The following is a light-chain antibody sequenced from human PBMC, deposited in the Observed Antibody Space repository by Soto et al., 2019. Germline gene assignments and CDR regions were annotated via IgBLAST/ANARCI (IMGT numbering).Light chain of an antibody. CDR3: QQYNSPTTWT. CDR1: QSISSW. Sequence: DIQMTQSPSTLSASVGDRVTITCRASQSISSWLAWYQQKPGKAPKLLIYDASSLESGVPSRFSGSGPGTEFTLTISSLQPDDFATYYCQQYNSPTTWTFGQGTKVEIK. CDR2: DAS. J-gene: IGKJ1*01. V-gene: IGKV1-5*01.